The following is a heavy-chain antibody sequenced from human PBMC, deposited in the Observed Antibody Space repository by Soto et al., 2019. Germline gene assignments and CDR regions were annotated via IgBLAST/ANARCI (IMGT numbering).Heavy chain of an antibody. CDR2: ISAYNGNT. V-gene: IGHV1-18*01. J-gene: IGHJ4*02. CDR3: ARDVGGWYTY. D-gene: IGHD6-19*01. Sequence: VQLVQSGAEVKKPGASVTVSCTASGYTFTSYGISWVRQAPGQGLEWMGWISAYNGNTHYAQKLQGTVTMTTDTSTSTAYMERRSLSSDVTAVYYCARDVGGWYTYWGQGTLVTASS. CDR1: GYTFTSYG.